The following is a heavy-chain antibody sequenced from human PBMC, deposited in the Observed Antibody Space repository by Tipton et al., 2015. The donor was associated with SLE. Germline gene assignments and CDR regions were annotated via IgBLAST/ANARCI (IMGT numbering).Heavy chain of an antibody. D-gene: IGHD6-25*01. CDR2: IYIGGST. CDR3: AKDDTAAAYFFDR. J-gene: IGHJ4*02. Sequence: FSGYYWSWVRQAPGKGLECVSTIYIGGSTHYADTVKGRFTISRDNSKNTLYLDMNNLRPEDTAVYYCAKDDTAAAYFFDRWGQGTLVTVSS. CDR1: FSGYY. V-gene: IGHV3-53*05.